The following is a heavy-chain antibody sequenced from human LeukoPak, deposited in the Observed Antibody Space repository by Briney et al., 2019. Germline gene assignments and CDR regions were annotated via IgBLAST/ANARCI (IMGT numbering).Heavy chain of an antibody. Sequence: SETLSLTCTVSGGSISSSSSYWGWIRQPPGKGLEWIGTIYYSGGTYYNPSIKSRVTISVDTSKDQFSLNLSSVTAADTVVYYCASYCTTTTCRPFDYWGQGTLVTVSS. CDR2: IYYSGGT. D-gene: IGHD2-2*01. J-gene: IGHJ4*02. CDR3: ASYCTTTTCRPFDY. V-gene: IGHV4-39*01. CDR1: GGSISSSSSY.